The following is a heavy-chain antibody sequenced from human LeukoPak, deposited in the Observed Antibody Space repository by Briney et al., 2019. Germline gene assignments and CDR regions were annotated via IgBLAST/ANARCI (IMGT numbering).Heavy chain of an antibody. Sequence: ASVKVSCKASGYSFTGYYMHWVRQAPGQGLEWMGWINPNSGGTNYAQKFQGRVTMTRDTSISTAYMELSRLRSDDTAVYYCARATTAMDLFDYWGQGTLVTVSS. D-gene: IGHD5-18*01. CDR3: ARATTAMDLFDY. CDR2: INPNSGGT. J-gene: IGHJ4*02. V-gene: IGHV1-2*02. CDR1: GYSFTGYY.